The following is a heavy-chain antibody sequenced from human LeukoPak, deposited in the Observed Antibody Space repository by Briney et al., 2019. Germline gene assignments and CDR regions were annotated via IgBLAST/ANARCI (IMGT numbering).Heavy chain of an antibody. J-gene: IGHJ3*02. D-gene: IGHD3-10*01. V-gene: IGHV1-2*04. Sequence: EASVKVSCKASGYTFTSYDINWVRQATGQGLEWVGWINPNSGGTNYAQKFQGWVTMTRDTSISTAYMELSRLRSDDTAVYYCARELRGSLLWFGESYNGGAFDIWGQGTMATVSS. CDR3: ARELRGSLLWFGESYNGGAFDI. CDR1: GYTFTSYD. CDR2: INPNSGGT.